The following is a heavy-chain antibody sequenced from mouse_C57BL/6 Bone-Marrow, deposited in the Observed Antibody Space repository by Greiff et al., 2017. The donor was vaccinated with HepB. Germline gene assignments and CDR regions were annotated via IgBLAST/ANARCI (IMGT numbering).Heavy chain of an antibody. Sequence: VQLQQSGAELVRPGASVKLSCTASGFNIKDDYMHWVNQRPEQGLEWIGWIDPENGDTEYASKFQGKATITADTSSNTAYLQLSSLTSEDTAVYYCTSYWVAYWGQGTLVTVSA. V-gene: IGHV14-4*01. CDR1: GFNIKDDY. CDR3: TSYWVAY. CDR2: IDPENGDT. J-gene: IGHJ3*01.